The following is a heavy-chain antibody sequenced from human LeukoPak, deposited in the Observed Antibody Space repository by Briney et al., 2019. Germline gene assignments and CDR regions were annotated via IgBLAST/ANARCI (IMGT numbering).Heavy chain of an antibody. CDR2: ISYDGSNK. CDR3: ARDLGSSSPPYGMDV. J-gene: IGHJ6*04. D-gene: IGHD6-13*01. Sequence: GGSLRLSCAASGFTFSSYAMHWVRQAPGKGLEWVAVISYDGSNKYYADSVKGRFTISRDNSKNTLYLQMNSLRAEDTAVYYCARDLGSSSPPYGMDVWGKGTTVTVSS. CDR1: GFTFSSYA. V-gene: IGHV3-30*04.